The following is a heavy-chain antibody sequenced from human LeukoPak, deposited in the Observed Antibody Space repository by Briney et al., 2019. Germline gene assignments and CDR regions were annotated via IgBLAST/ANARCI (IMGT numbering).Heavy chain of an antibody. J-gene: IGHJ6*03. Sequence: PSETLSLTCGVSGYSISSGYYWGWIRQPPGKGLEWIGSIYHSGSTYYNPSLKSRVTISVDTSKNQFSLKLSSVTAADTAVYYCARTYYDFWSGYPNYYYYYYMDVWGKGTTVTVSS. CDR3: ARTYYDFWSGYPNYYYYYYMDV. CDR1: GYSISSGYY. D-gene: IGHD3-3*01. CDR2: IYHSGST. V-gene: IGHV4-38-2*01.